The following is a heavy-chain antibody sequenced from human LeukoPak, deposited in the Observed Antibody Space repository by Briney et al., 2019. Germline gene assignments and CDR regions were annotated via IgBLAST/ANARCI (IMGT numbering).Heavy chain of an antibody. CDR3: ARDLPQQWYYYYMDV. D-gene: IGHD6-19*01. CDR2: IKQDGSEK. Sequence: PGGSLRLSCAASGFTFSSYWMSWVRQAPGKGLEWVANIKQDGSEKYYVDSVKGRFTISRDNAKNSLYLQMNSLRAEDTAVYYCARDLPQQWYYYYMDVWGKGTTVTVSS. V-gene: IGHV3-7*01. CDR1: GFTFSSYW. J-gene: IGHJ6*03.